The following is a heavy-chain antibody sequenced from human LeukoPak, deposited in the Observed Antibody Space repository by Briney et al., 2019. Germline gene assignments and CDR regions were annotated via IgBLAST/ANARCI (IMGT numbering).Heavy chain of an antibody. V-gene: IGHV1-2*04. D-gene: IGHD3-22*01. J-gene: IGHJ4*02. CDR2: INPNSGGT. Sequence: ASVKVSCKASGYTFTGYYMHWVRQAPGQGLEWMGWINPNSGGTNYAQKFQGWVTMTRDTSISTAYMELSRLRSDDTAVYYCARGLYYYDSSGYHFDYWGQGTLVTVSS. CDR3: ARGLYYYDSSGYHFDY. CDR1: GYTFTGYY.